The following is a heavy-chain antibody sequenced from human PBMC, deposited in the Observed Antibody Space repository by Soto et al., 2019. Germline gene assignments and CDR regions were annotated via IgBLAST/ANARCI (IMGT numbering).Heavy chain of an antibody. CDR2: ISGGGSNT. D-gene: IGHD6-13*01. Sequence: GGSLRLSCAASVFPFSSYVMAWFRQAPGKGLEWVSGISGGGSNTFYADSVKGRFTISRDNAKNSLYLQMNSLRAEDTALYYCARLGSIAAAGTPDYWGQGTLVTVSS. CDR1: VFPFSSYV. V-gene: IGHV3-23*01. J-gene: IGHJ4*02. CDR3: ARLGSIAAAGTPDY.